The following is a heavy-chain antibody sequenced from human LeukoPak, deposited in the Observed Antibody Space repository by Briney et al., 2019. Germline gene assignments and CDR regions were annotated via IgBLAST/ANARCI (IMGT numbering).Heavy chain of an antibody. J-gene: IGHJ5*02. Sequence: KPSETLSLTCAVYGGSFSGYYWSWIRQPPGKGLEWIGEINHSGSTNYNPSLKSRVTISVDTSKNQFSLKLSSVTAADTAVYYCARVYDFWSPSFDPWGQGTLVTVSS. V-gene: IGHV4-34*01. CDR3: ARVYDFWSPSFDP. D-gene: IGHD3-3*01. CDR2: INHSGST. CDR1: GGSFSGYY.